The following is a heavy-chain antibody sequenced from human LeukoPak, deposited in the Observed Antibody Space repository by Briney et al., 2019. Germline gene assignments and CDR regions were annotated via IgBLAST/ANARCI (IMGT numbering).Heavy chain of an antibody. Sequence: PGRSLRLSCAASGFTFSSYGMHWVRQAPGKGLEWVAVISYDGSNKYYADSVKGRFTISRDNSKNTLYLQMNSLRAEDTAVYYCATNRGGSGWYFDYWGQGTLVTVSS. CDR2: ISYDGSNK. J-gene: IGHJ4*02. D-gene: IGHD6-19*01. CDR1: GFTFSSYG. V-gene: IGHV3-30*03. CDR3: ATNRGGSGWYFDY.